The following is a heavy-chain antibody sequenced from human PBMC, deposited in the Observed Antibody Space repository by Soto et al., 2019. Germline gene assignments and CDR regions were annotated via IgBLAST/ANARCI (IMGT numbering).Heavy chain of an antibody. V-gene: IGHV3-30-3*01. J-gene: IGHJ6*02. CDR3: ARNFHITMVRGVITYGMDV. Sequence: QVQLVESGGGVVQPGRSLRLSCAASGFTFSSYAMHWVRQAPGKGLEWVAVISYDGSNKYYADSVKGRFTISRDNSKNTLYLQMNSLRAEDTAVYYCARNFHITMVRGVITYGMDVWGQGTTVTVSS. CDR1: GFTFSSYA. D-gene: IGHD3-10*01. CDR2: ISYDGSNK.